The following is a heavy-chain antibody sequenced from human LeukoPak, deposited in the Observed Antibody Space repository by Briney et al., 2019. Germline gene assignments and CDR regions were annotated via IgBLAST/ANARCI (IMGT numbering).Heavy chain of an antibody. D-gene: IGHD3-22*01. Sequence: GGSLRLSCAASGFTFDDYTMHWVRQAPGKGLEWVSLISWDGGNIYYADSVKGRFTISRDNSENSLYLQMRSLRTGDTAFYYCAKGNYYDSSGYYSEFFQHWGQGTLVTVSS. CDR1: GFTFDDYT. V-gene: IGHV3-43*01. CDR2: ISWDGGNI. J-gene: IGHJ1*01. CDR3: AKGNYYDSSGYYSEFFQH.